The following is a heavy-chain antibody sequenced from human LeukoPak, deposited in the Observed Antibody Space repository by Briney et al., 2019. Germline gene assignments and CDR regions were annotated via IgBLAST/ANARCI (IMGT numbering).Heavy chain of an antibody. CDR3: ARDRSSFDAFDI. V-gene: IGHV3-7*03. Sequence: PGGSLRLSCVASGFTFSSYWMSWVRQAPGKGLEWVANIKQDGSEKYYVDSVKGRFTISRDNAKNSLYLQMNSLRAEDTAVYYCARDRSSFDAFDIWGQGTMVTVSS. CDR2: IKQDGSEK. CDR1: GFTFSSYW. J-gene: IGHJ3*02. D-gene: IGHD6-13*01.